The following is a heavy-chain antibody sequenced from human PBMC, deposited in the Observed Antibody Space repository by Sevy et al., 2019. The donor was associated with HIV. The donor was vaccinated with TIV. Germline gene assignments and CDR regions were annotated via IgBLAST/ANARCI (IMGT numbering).Heavy chain of an antibody. V-gene: IGHV3-48*03. CDR3: ARGGAAAATLRYYYYGMDV. D-gene: IGHD6-13*01. CDR2: ISSSGSTI. CDR1: GFTFSSYE. Sequence: GGSLRLSCAASGFTFSSYEMNWVRQAPGKGLEWVSYISSSGSTIYYADSVKGRFTISRDNAKNSLYLQMNSLRAEDTAVYYCARGGAAAATLRYYYYGMDVWGQGTTVTASS. J-gene: IGHJ6*02.